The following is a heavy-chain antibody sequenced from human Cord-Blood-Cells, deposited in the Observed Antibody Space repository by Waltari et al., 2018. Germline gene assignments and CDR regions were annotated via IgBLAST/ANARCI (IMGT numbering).Heavy chain of an antibody. Sequence: QVQLVQSGAEVKKPGASVKVSCKASGYTFTSYAMHWVRKARGQRLEWMGWVNAGNGKTKYSQKFQGRVTIPRDTSPSTAYMELSSRRSEDTAVYYCARGHGGLYYFDYWGQGTLVTVSS. J-gene: IGHJ4*02. D-gene: IGHD3-10*01. CDR3: ARGHGGLYYFDY. V-gene: IGHV1-3*01. CDR1: GYTFTSYA. CDR2: VNAGNGKT.